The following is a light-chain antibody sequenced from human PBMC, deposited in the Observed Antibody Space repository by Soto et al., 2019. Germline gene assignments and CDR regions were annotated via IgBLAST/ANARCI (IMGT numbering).Light chain of an antibody. J-gene: IGLJ1*01. CDR2: GHS. Sequence: QAVLTQPPSVSGAPGQRVTIACTGSSSNIGAGYAVQWYQQLPGTAPKLHIYGHSHRPSGVPDRFSGSKSGTSASLAITGPQAEDDADYYCQSYDSSLSVYVFGTGTTLTVL. V-gene: IGLV1-40*01. CDR3: QSYDSSLSVYV. CDR1: SSNIGAGYA.